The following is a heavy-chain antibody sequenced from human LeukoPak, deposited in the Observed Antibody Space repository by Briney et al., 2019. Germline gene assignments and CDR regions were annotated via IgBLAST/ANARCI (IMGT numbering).Heavy chain of an antibody. V-gene: IGHV4-59*01. CDR2: IYYSGST. D-gene: IGHD6-13*01. Sequence: SETLSLTCTVSGGSISSYYWSWIRQPPGKGLEWIGHIYYSGSTNYNPSLKSRVTISVDTSKNQFSLKLSSVTAADTAVYYCARAGGSSSWYVDWFDPWGQGTLVTVSS. CDR3: ARAGGSSSWYVDWFDP. CDR1: GGSISSYY. J-gene: IGHJ5*02.